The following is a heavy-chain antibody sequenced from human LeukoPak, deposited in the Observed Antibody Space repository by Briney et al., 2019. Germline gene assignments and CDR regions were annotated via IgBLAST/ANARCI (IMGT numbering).Heavy chain of an antibody. CDR1: GYTFTSYD. D-gene: IGHD5-18*01. CDR2: MNPNSGNT. Sequence: ASVKVSCKASGYTFTSYDINWVRQATGQGLEWMGWMNPNSGNTDYAQKFQGRVTMTRNTSISTAYMELSSLRSEDTAVYYCARELQLWSLYYYYGMDVWGQGTTVTVSS. CDR3: ARELQLWSLYYYYGMDV. J-gene: IGHJ6*02. V-gene: IGHV1-8*01.